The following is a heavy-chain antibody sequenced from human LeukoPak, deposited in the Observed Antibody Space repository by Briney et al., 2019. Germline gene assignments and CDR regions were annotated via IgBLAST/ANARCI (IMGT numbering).Heavy chain of an antibody. J-gene: IGHJ4*02. CDR2: IYYSGST. CDR1: GGSISTYY. D-gene: IGHD6-13*01. V-gene: IGHV4-59*08. Sequence: SETLSLTCTVSGGSISTYYWSWIRQPPGTGLEWIGSIYYSGSTNYNPSLKSRVTISVDISKNQFSLKLTSVTAADTAVYYCARRVHSSSWTSYFDYWGQETLVTVSS. CDR3: ARRVHSSSWTSYFDY.